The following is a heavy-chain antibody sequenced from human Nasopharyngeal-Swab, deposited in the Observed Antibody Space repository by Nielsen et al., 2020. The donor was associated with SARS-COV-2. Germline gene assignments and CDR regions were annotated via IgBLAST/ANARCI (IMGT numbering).Heavy chain of an antibody. CDR3: VKDRIVATNLFDY. CDR2: ISYDGTNK. J-gene: IGHJ4*01. Sequence: GESLKISCAASGFTFSSYGMHWVRQVPGKGLEWVAVISYDGTNKFYPVSVKGRFTISRDNFRNTLSLQMNSLRPEDTGVYFCVKDRIVATNLFDYWGHGTQVTVSS. V-gene: IGHV3-30*18. D-gene: IGHD5-12*01. CDR1: GFTFSSYG.